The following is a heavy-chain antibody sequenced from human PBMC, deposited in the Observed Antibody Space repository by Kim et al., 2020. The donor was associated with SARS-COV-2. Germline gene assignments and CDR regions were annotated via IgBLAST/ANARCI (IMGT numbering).Heavy chain of an antibody. CDR3: ARDPSRVGAKSFDY. V-gene: IGHV1-18*01. D-gene: IGHD1-26*01. J-gene: IGHJ4*02. CDR1: GYTFTSYG. CDR2: ISAYNGNT. Sequence: ASVKVSCKASGYTFTSYGISWVRQAPGQGLEWMGWISAYNGNTNYAQKLQGRVTMTTDTSTSTAYMELRSLRSDDTAVYYCARDPSRVGAKSFDYWGQGTLVTVSS.